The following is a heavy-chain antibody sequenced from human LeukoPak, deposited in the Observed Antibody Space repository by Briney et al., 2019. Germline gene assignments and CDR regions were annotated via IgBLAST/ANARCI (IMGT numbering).Heavy chain of an antibody. D-gene: IGHD6-13*01. CDR1: GGSISSSSYY. V-gene: IGHV4-39*07. Sequence: SETLSLTCTVSGGSISSSSYYWGWIRQPPGKGLEWIGSIYYSGSTYYNPSLKSRVTISVDTSKNQFSLKLSSVTAADTAVYYCARVRSSWLGLDYWGQGTLVTVSS. J-gene: IGHJ4*02. CDR3: ARVRSSWLGLDY. CDR2: IYYSGST.